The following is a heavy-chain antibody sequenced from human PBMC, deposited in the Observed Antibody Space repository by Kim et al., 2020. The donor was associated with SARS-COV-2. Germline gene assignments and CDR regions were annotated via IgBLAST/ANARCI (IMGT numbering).Heavy chain of an antibody. Sequence: ASVKVSCKASGYTFTSYGISWVRQAPGQGLEWMGWISAYNGNTNYAQKLQGRVTMTTDTSTSTAYMELRSLRSDDTAVYYCARVSWGSDCSGGSCYLPLDYWGQGPLVTVSS. CDR1: GYTFTSYG. CDR2: ISAYNGNT. D-gene: IGHD2-15*01. V-gene: IGHV1-18*01. J-gene: IGHJ4*02. CDR3: ARVSWGSDCSGGSCYLPLDY.